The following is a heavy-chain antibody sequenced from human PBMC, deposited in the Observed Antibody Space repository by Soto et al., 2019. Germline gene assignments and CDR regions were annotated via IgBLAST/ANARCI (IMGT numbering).Heavy chain of an antibody. CDR2: IYYSGST. CDR3: ARAHSADPWSGYPFFDY. D-gene: IGHD3-3*01. V-gene: IGHV4-61*01. Sequence: SETLSLTCTVSGGSVSSGTYYWSWIRQPPGKGLEWIGYIYYSGSTKYNPSLKSRVTISVDSSRNQFSLKLSSVTAADTAVYYCARAHSADPWSGYPFFDYWGQGTLVTVSS. CDR1: GGSVSSGTYY. J-gene: IGHJ4*02.